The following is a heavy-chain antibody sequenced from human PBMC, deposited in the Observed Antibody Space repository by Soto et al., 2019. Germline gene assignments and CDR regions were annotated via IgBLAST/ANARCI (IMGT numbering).Heavy chain of an antibody. D-gene: IGHD6-13*01. CDR1: GGSFSGYY. Sequence: PSETLSLTCAVYGGSFSGYYWSWIRQPPGKGLEWIGEINHSGSTNYNPSLKSRVTISVDTSKNQFSLKLSSVTAADTAVYYCARGNRIAAAGYYYYYGMDVWGQGTTVTVSS. V-gene: IGHV4-34*01. J-gene: IGHJ6*02. CDR3: ARGNRIAAAGYYYYYGMDV. CDR2: INHSGST.